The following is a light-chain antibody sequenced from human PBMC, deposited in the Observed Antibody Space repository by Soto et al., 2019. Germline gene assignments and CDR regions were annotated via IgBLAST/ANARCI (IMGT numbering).Light chain of an antibody. CDR1: STDFENYNL. Sequence: QSVLTQPASVSGSPGQSITISCTRSSTDFENYNLVSWYQHCPDKAPKLIIYEGTKRPSEISDRFSGSESDTTASLIISGLQPEVEADYYCSSYAGSSARVVFGGGTKLTVL. J-gene: IGLJ2*01. CDR3: SSYAGSSARVV. V-gene: IGLV2-23*01. CDR2: EGT.